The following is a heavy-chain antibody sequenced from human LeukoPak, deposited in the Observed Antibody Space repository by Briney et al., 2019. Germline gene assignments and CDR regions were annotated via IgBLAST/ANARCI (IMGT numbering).Heavy chain of an antibody. CDR2: IHTSGST. CDR1: GGSISSGSYY. Sequence: SQTLSLTCTVSGGSISSGSYYWSWIRQPAGKGLEWIGRIHTSGSTNYNPSLKSRVTISVDTSKNQFSLKLSSVTAADTAVYYCARDPARRGFDYWGQGTLVTVSS. J-gene: IGHJ4*02. D-gene: IGHD1-14*01. V-gene: IGHV4-61*02. CDR3: ARDPARRGFDY.